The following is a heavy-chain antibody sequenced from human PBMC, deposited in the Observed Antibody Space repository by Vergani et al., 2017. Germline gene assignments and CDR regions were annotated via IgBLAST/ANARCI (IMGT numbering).Heavy chain of an antibody. D-gene: IGHD1-26*01. CDR1: GGSISSSSYY. Sequence: QLQLQESGPGLVKPSETLSLTCTVSGGSISSSSYYWGWIRQPPGKGLEWIGSIYYSGSTYYNPSLKSRVTISVDTSKNQFSRKLSSVTAADTAVYYCARGPRHYHYFDYWGQGTLVTVSS. V-gene: IGHV4-39*01. CDR3: ARGPRHYHYFDY. CDR2: IYYSGST. J-gene: IGHJ4*02.